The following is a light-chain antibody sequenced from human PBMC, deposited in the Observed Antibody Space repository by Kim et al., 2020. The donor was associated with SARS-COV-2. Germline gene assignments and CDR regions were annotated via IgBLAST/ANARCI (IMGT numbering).Light chain of an antibody. Sequence: SVPPVERATLSCRASQSLNSDLASYQQKPRQAPRLLMSGALTRATGIPARFSGSGSGTEFTLTISILQSEDSATYYCHQYNNWPYTFGQGTKLEIK. CDR2: GAL. CDR3: HQYNNWPYT. CDR1: QSLNSD. J-gene: IGKJ2*01. V-gene: IGKV3-15*01.